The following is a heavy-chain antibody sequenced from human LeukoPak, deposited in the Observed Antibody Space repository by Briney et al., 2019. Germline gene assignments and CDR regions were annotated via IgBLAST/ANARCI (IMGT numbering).Heavy chain of an antibody. CDR1: GFTFSSYE. V-gene: IGHV3-48*03. CDR3: ARGADDGFDL. CDR2: IRSTGSPI. J-gene: IGHJ3*01. Sequence: GGSLRLSCAASGFTFSSYEMNWVRQAPGKGLEWVAFIRSTGSPISYADSVKGRFTISRDNTKSSMYLQMNSLTAADTAVYYCARGADDGFDLWGPGTMVTVSS.